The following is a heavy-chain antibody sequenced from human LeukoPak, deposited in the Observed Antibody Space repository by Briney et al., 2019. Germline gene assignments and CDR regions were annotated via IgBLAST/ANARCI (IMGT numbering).Heavy chain of an antibody. CDR1: GGTFSSYA. J-gene: IGHJ4*02. CDR3: ARDYYDSSGYYYPFDY. CDR2: IIPIFGTA. V-gene: IGHV1-69*13. D-gene: IGHD3-22*01. Sequence: SVKVSCKASGGTFSSYAISWVRQAPGQGLEWMGGIIPIFGTANYAQKFQGRVTITADESTSTAYMELSSLRSEDTAVYYCARDYYDSSGYYYPFDYWGQGTLVTVSS.